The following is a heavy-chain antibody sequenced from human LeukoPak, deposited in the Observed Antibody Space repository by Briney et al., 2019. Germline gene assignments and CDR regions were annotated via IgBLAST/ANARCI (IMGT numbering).Heavy chain of an antibody. CDR1: GGSISSSSYY. V-gene: IGHV4-39*01. CDR3: ARHRILLELPVGSFNNWFDP. Sequence: SETLSLTCTVSGGSISSSSYYWGWIRQPPGKGLEWIGSIYYSGSTYYNPSLKSRVTISVDTSKNQFSLKLSSVTAADTAVYYCARHRILLELPVGSFNNWFDPWGQGTLVTVSS. D-gene: IGHD1-7*01. CDR2: IYYSGST. J-gene: IGHJ5*02.